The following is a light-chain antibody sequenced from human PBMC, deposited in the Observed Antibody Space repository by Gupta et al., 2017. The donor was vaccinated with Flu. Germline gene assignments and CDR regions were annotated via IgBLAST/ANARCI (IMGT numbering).Light chain of an antibody. CDR2: QDI. CDR3: QAWDSGAVV. CDR1: KLGDKD. V-gene: IGLV3-1*01. J-gene: IGLJ3*02. Sequence: TCSGDKLGDKDTCWYQQKPGQSPVLVIYQDIRRPSGIPERFSGSNSGNTATLTISGTQTIDEADYFCQAWDSGAVVFGGGTKLTVL.